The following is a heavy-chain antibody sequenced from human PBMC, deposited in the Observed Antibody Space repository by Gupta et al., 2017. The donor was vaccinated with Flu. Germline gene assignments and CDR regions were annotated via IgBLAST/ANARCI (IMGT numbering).Heavy chain of an antibody. D-gene: IGHD3-10*01. J-gene: IGHJ4*02. CDR3: ARDSKSDSDYNGPEY. Sequence: EVQLVESGGGLVKPGGSLRLSCAASKFTFSSYNMNWVRQAPGKGLEWVSSISSSSTYMYYADSVKGRFTISRDNAKNSLFLHMSNLRAEDTAVYYCARDSKSDSDYNGPEYWGQGTLVTVSS. V-gene: IGHV3-21*01. CDR1: KFTFSSYN. CDR2: ISSSSTYM.